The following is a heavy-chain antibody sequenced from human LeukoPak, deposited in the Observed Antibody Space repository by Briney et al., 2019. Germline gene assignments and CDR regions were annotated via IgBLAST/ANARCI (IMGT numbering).Heavy chain of an antibody. CDR3: ARDRQGGSGWFDP. D-gene: IGHD3-16*01. CDR1: GYTFTAYY. V-gene: IGHV1-2*02. J-gene: IGHJ5*02. Sequence: ASVKVSCKASGYTFTAYYMHWVRQAPGQGLEWMGWIKPNSDGTNYEQKFQGRVTMTRDTSVSTAYMELSRLTSDDTAVYYCARDRQGGSGWFDPWGQGSLVTVSS. CDR2: IKPNSDGT.